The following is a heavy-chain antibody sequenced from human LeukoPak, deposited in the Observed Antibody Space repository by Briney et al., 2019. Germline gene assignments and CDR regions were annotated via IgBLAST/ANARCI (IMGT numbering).Heavy chain of an antibody. Sequence: ASVKVSCKASGGTFSSYAISWVRQAPGQGLEWMGGFIPIFGTANYAQKFQGRVTITTDESTSTAYMELSSLRSEDTAVYYCARGYSGYGGHFDYWGQGTLVTVSS. D-gene: IGHD5-12*01. CDR1: GGTFSSYA. J-gene: IGHJ4*02. V-gene: IGHV1-69*05. CDR2: FIPIFGTA. CDR3: ARGYSGYGGHFDY.